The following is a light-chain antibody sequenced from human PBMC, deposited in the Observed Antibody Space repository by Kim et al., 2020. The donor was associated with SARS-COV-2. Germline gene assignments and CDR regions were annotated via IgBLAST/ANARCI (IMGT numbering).Light chain of an antibody. V-gene: IGLV6-57*04. CDR3: QSYDSSNHEV. J-gene: IGLJ2*01. Sequence: NFMLTQPHSVSESPGKTVTISCTRSSGSIASNYVQWYQQRPGSAPSTVIYGDNQRPSEVPDRFSGSIDSSSNSASLTISGLKTEDEADYYCQSYDSSNHEVFGGGTQLTVL. CDR2: GDN. CDR1: SGSIASNY.